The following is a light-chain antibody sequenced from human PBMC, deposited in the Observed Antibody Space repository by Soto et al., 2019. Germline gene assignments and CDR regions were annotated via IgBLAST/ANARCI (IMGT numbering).Light chain of an antibody. J-gene: IGKJ4*01. Sequence: ALRMTQSPSSFSASTGDRVTITCRARQGSSSYLDWYQQKPGKAPQLLIYAASTLQSGVPSRFSGSGSGTDFTLTIRCLQAEDFATYYCPQDDSYPLTFGGGTKTEIK. CDR3: PQDDSYPLT. V-gene: IGKV1-8*01. CDR1: QGSSSY. CDR2: AAS.